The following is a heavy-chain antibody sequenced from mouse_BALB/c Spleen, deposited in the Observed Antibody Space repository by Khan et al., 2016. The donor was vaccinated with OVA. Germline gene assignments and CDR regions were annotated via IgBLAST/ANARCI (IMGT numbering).Heavy chain of an antibody. J-gene: IGHJ3*01. V-gene: IGHV9-3-1*01. CDR3: SRTNGDDWFAY. D-gene: IGHD2-13*01. CDR2: INTYTGEA. CDR1: GYTLTNYG. Sequence: QIQLVQSGPELKKPGETVKISCKASGYTLTNYGMNWVKQAPGKGLKWMGWINTYTGEATYADDFKGRFAFSLDPSASTAYLQINSLKYEDTAAYFCSRTNGDDWFAYWGQGTLVTVSA.